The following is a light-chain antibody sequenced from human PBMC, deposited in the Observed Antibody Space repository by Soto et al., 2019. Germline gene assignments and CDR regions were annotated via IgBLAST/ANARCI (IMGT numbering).Light chain of an antibody. CDR1: KPVSSS. J-gene: IGKJ4*01. Sequence: EMVLTQSPATLSFSPGSRATLSCSASKPVSSSLAWYQHNPGQAPSLLIYAVSNRATGIPARFSGSVSGADFTRPIRSLEDGHVALYYCQQHINWLFTFGGGNTV. V-gene: IGKV3-11*01. CDR2: AVS. CDR3: QQHINWLFT.